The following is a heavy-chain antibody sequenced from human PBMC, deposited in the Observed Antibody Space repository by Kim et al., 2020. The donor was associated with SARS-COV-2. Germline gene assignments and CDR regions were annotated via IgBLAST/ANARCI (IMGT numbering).Heavy chain of an antibody. CDR1: GFTFSSYS. CDR2: ISSSSSYI. CDR3: ARDLDSGYEHYYYGMDV. V-gene: IGHV3-21*01. Sequence: GGSLRLSCAASGFTFSSYSMNWVRQAPGKGLEWVSSISSSSSYIYYADSVKGRFTISRDNAKNSLYLQMNSLRAEDTAVYYCARDLDSGYEHYYYGMDVWGQGTTVTVSS. J-gene: IGHJ6*02. D-gene: IGHD5-12*01.